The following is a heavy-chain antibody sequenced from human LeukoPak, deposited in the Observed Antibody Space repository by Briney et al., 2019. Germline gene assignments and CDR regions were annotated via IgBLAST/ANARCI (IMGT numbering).Heavy chain of an antibody. CDR1: GFTVSSHY. J-gene: IGHJ6*02. Sequence: PGGSLRLSCAASGFTVSSHYMSWVRQAPGKGLEWVSSIFSSSSYIYYADSVKGRFTISRDNAKNSLYLQMNSLRVEDTAVYYCARSNGHLGYYYYRMDVWGQGTTVTVSS. D-gene: IGHD3-16*01. CDR3: ARSNGHLGYYYYRMDV. V-gene: IGHV3-21*01. CDR2: IFSSSSYI.